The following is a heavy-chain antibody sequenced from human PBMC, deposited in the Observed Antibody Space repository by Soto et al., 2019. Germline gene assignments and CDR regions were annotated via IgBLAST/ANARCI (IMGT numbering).Heavy chain of an antibody. D-gene: IGHD3-3*02. CDR1: GGSMSSSSYY. CDR2: IYYSGTT. CDR3: ASPKIAFYNWFEP. V-gene: IGHV4-39*01. Sequence: PSETLSLTCTVFGGSMSSSSYYWGWIRQPPGKGLEWIGSIYYSGTTYYNPSLKSRVTISVDTSKNQFSLSLSSVTAADTAVYYCASPKIAFYNWFEPWGQGTLVTVSS. J-gene: IGHJ5*02.